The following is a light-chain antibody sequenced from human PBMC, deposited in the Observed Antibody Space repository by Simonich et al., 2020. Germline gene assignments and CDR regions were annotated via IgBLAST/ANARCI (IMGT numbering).Light chain of an antibody. CDR2: DAS. CDR1: QSVSSY. Sequence: EIVFTQSPATLSLSPGERATLSCRASQSVSSYLAWYQQKPGQAPRLLIYDASNRATGIPARFSCSGSGTDFTLTISSLEPEDFAVYYCQQRSNWPPLTFGGGTKVEIK. CDR3: QQRSNWPPLT. J-gene: IGKJ4*01. V-gene: IGKV3-11*01.